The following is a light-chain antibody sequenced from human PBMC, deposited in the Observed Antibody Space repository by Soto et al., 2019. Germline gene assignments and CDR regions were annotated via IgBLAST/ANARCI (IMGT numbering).Light chain of an antibody. J-gene: IGKJ1*01. V-gene: IGKV1-5*01. CDR1: QSTKRW. Sequence: DIQMTQSPSTQPASIGDRVTITCRASQSTKRWLAWYQQKPGKAPKLLIYDASTLESGVPSRFSGSGSGSEFTLTISRLQPDDSATYFCQQYNTYWTFGQGTKVEIK. CDR2: DAS. CDR3: QQYNTYWT.